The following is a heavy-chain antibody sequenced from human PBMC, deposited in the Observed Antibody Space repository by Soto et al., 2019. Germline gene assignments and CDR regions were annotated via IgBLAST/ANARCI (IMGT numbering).Heavy chain of an antibody. D-gene: IGHD2-15*01. CDR2: INAGNGNT. CDR1: GDTFTSYS. J-gene: IGHJ6*03. Sequence: ASVKVCCKASGDTFTSYSMHWAGQAPGQRLEWMGWINAGNGNTKYSQKFQGRVTITRDTSASTAYMELSSLRSEDTAVYYCARALGYCSGGSCYSPGNYYYYMDVWGKGTTVTVSS. V-gene: IGHV1-3*01. CDR3: ARALGYCSGGSCYSPGNYYYYMDV.